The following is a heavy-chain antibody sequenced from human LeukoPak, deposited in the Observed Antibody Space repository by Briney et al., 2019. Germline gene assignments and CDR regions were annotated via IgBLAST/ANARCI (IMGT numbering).Heavy chain of an antibody. CDR2: IYYKGNA. J-gene: IGHJ4*02. Sequence: SETLSLTCTVSGGSLSRGDYYWSWIRQSPGKGLEWIGNIYYKGNAYYNPSLEGRVSMSLDTSKNQFSLDLRFVTAADTAMYYCASNWNYAFDYWSQETLVTVSS. CDR1: GGSLSRGDYY. D-gene: IGHD1-7*01. CDR3: ASNWNYAFDY. V-gene: IGHV4-30-4*01.